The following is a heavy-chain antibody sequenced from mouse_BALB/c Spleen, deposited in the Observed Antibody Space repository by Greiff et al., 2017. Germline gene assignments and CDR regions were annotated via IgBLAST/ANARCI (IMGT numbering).Heavy chain of an antibody. D-gene: IGHD2-1*01. Sequence: VQLLQSGAELVRPGASVKLSCKASGFTFKDYYMHWVKQRPEQGLEWIGWIDPENGNTIYDPKFPGKASITADASSNTAYLQLSSLTSEDTADNYCSYYANKELFAYWSQGTLVTVSA. V-gene: IGHV14-1*02. CDR1: GFTFKDYY. J-gene: IGHJ3*01. CDR2: IDPENGNT. CDR3: SYYANKELFAY.